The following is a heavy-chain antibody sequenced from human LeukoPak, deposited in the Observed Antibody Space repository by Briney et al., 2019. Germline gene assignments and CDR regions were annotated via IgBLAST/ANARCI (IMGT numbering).Heavy chain of an antibody. CDR1: GFTFSSYA. Sequence: PGGSLRLSCAASGFTFSSYAMTWVRQAPGKGLEWVSSISSSSSYIYYADSVKGRFTISRDNAKNSLYLQMNSLRAEDTAVYYCARDRGSGVVVIFDPWGQGTLVTVSS. V-gene: IGHV3-21*01. CDR3: ARDRGSGVVVIFDP. CDR2: ISSSSSYI. J-gene: IGHJ5*02. D-gene: IGHD3-22*01.